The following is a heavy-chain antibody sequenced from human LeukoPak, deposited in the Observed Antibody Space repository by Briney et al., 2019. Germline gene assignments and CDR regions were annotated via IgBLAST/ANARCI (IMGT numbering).Heavy chain of an antibody. CDR2: TYYSGNT. CDR1: GGSISSYY. J-gene: IGHJ5*02. D-gene: IGHD2-21*01. CDR3: ASGLRRDWFDP. V-gene: IGHV4-59*01. Sequence: SETLSLTCTVSGGSISSYYWSWIRQSPGKGLEWIGFTYYSGNTNSNPSLKSRVTMSVDTSKNQFSLRLTSVTAADTAVYYCASGLRRDWFDPWGQGTLVTVSS.